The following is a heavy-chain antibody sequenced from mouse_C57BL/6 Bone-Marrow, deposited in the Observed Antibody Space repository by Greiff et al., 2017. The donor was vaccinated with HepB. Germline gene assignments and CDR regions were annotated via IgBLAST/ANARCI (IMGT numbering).Heavy chain of an antibody. CDR2: ISSGGDYI. J-gene: IGHJ3*01. V-gene: IGHV5-9-1*02. D-gene: IGHD1-1*01. CDR1: GFTFSSYA. Sequence: EVNVVESGEGLVKPGGSLKLSCAASGFTFSSYAMSWVRQTPEKRLEWVAYISSGGDYIYYADTVKGRFTISRDNARNTLYLQMSSLKSEDTAMYYCTREGLYYGSSPFAYWGQGTLVTVSA. CDR3: TREGLYYGSSPFAY.